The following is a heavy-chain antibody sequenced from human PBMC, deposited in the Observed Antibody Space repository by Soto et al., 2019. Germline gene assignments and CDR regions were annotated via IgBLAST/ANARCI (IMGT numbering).Heavy chain of an antibody. D-gene: IGHD6-19*01. Sequence: QVQLQQWGAGLLKPSETLSLTCAVYGGSFSGYYWSWIRQPPGKGLEWIGEINHSGSTNYNPSLKSRVTISVDTSKNQFSLKLSSVTAADTAVYYCARASRLGGVAGTGVLRSQVGRTIAPIKKQYYFDYWGQGTLVTVSS. CDR3: ARASRLGGVAGTGVLRSQVGRTIAPIKKQYYFDY. CDR1: GGSFSGYY. CDR2: INHSGST. V-gene: IGHV4-34*01. J-gene: IGHJ4*02.